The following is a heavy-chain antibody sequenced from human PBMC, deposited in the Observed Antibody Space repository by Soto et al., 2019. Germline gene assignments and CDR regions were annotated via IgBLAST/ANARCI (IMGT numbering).Heavy chain of an antibody. CDR3: AREGPYYDILTAYPPHNWFDS. V-gene: IGHV4-59*13. CDR2: IYYTGST. Sequence: QVQLQESGPGLVKPSETLSLTCSVSGGSIRSYYWSWVRQAPGKGLEWIGYIYYTGSTNYNPSLKSRVTISVDTSKNQFSLKLSSVTAADTAVYYCAREGPYYDILTAYPPHNWFDSWGQGTLVTVSS. D-gene: IGHD3-9*01. J-gene: IGHJ5*01. CDR1: GGSIRSYY.